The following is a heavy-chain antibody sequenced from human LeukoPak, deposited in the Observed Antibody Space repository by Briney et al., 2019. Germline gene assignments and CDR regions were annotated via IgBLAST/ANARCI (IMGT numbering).Heavy chain of an antibody. V-gene: IGHV3-7*01. CDR2: INQGESAR. D-gene: IGHD1-14*01. Sequence: GGSLRLSCAASGFSFSRYWMSWVRQAPGKGLEWVASINQGESARFYVDSVKGRFTISRDNVKNSLFLQMNSLRTEDTAFYYCAKLLRGVTIYDFWGHGALVTVSS. CDR3: AKLLRGVTIYDF. J-gene: IGHJ5*01. CDR1: GFSFSRYW.